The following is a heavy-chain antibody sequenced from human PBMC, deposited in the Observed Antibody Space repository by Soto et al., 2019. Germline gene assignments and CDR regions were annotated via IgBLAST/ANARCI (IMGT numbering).Heavy chain of an antibody. J-gene: IGHJ6*03. Sequence: GGSLRPSCAASGFTFSSYSMNWVRQAPGKGLEWVSSISSSSSYIYYAESVKGRFTISRDNAKNSLYLQMNSLRAEDTAVYYCARGPPIVAAAGYYYYYMDVWGKGTTVTVSS. V-gene: IGHV3-21*01. CDR2: ISSSSSYI. D-gene: IGHD6-13*01. CDR3: ARGPPIVAAAGYYYYYMDV. CDR1: GFTFSSYS.